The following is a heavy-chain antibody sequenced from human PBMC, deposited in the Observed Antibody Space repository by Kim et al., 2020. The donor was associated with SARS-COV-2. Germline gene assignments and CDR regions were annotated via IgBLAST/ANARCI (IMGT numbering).Heavy chain of an antibody. D-gene: IGHD6-6*01. J-gene: IGHJ2*01. CDR3: AKPRPHWYFEL. Sequence: YGDSVKGRFTISRDNSNNILYLQMSSLRAEDTAIYYCAKPRPHWYFELWGRGTLVTVSS. V-gene: IGHV3-23*01.